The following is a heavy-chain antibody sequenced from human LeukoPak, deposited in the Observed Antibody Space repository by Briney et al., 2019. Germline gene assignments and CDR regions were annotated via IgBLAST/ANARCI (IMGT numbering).Heavy chain of an antibody. CDR2: ISSSSSTI. D-gene: IGHD2-21*02. J-gene: IGHJ4*02. CDR1: GFTFSTYS. V-gene: IGHV3-48*02. Sequence: GGSLRLSCAASGFTFSTYSMNWVRQAPGKGLEWVSYISSSSSTIYYADSVKGRFTISRDNAKNSLYLQMNSLRDEDTAVYYCATLRVVVTATGLDYWGQGILVTVSS. CDR3: ATLRVVVTATGLDY.